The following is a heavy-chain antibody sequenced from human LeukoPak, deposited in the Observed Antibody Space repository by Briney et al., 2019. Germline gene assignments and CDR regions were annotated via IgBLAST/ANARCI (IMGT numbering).Heavy chain of an antibody. Sequence: SETLSLTCTVSGGSISSGGYYWSWIRQHPGKGLEWIGYIYYSGSTYYNPSLRSRVTISVDTSKNRFSLKLSSVTAADTAVYYCARGRDPSPQVFDYWGQGTLVTVSS. CDR1: GGSISSGGYY. J-gene: IGHJ4*02. CDR3: ARGRDPSPQVFDY. CDR2: IYYSGST. V-gene: IGHV4-31*03.